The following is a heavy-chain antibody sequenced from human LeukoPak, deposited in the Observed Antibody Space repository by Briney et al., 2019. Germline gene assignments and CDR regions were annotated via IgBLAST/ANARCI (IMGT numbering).Heavy chain of an antibody. CDR3: ASTGYSHYYYGMDV. CDR2: ISAYNGNT. D-gene: IGHD3-9*01. V-gene: IGHV1-18*01. J-gene: IGHJ6*02. Sequence: ASVKVSCKASGYTFTSYGISWGRQAPGQGLEWMGWISAYNGNTNYAQKLQGRVTMTTDTSTSTAYMELRSLRSDDTAVYYCASTGYSHYYYGMDVWGQGTTVTVSS. CDR1: GYTFTSYG.